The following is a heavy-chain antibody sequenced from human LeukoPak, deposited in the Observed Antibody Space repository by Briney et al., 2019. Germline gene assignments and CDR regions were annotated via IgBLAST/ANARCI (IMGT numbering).Heavy chain of an antibody. D-gene: IGHD4-17*01. CDR2: ISSSSSYI. J-gene: IGHJ4*02. V-gene: IGHV3-21*01. Sequence: GGSLRLSCAASGFTFSSYSMNWVRQAPGKGLEWVSSISSSSSYIYYADSVKGRFTISRDNAKNSLYLQMNSLRDEDTAVYYCARGGTTVPGFDYWGQGTLVTVSS. CDR3: ARGGTTVPGFDY. CDR1: GFTFSSYS.